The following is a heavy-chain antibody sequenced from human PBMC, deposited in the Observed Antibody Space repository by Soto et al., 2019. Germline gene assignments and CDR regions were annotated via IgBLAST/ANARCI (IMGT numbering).Heavy chain of an antibody. Sequence: ASVKVSCKASGYTFTGYYMTWVLQAPGQGLEWMGWINPNSGGTNYAQKCKGRVTMTRETSISTAYMELSRLRSDDTAVYYCARVDQSTVTTRYYYGMDVWGQGTTVTVSS. J-gene: IGHJ6*02. V-gene: IGHV1-2*02. CDR2: INPNSGGT. D-gene: IGHD4-17*01. CDR3: ARVDQSTVTTRYYYGMDV. CDR1: GYTFTGYY.